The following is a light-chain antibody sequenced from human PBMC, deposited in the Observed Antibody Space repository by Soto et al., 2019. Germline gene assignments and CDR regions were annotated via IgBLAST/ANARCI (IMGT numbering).Light chain of an antibody. J-gene: IGLJ1*01. Sequence: QSALTQPASVSGSPGQSITISCTGTSSDVGGYDSVSWYQQHPGKAPKLIIYGVNNRPSGVSHRFSGSKSGNTASLTVSGLQSEDEADYYCSSYAVTNTYVFGTGTKLTVL. CDR3: SSYAVTNTYV. CDR2: GVN. V-gene: IGLV2-14*01. CDR1: SSDVGGYDS.